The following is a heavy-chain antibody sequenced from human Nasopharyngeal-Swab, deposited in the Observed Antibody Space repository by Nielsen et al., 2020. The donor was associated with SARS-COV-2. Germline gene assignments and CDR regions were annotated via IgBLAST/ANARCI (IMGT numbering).Heavy chain of an antibody. V-gene: IGHV1-69*10. CDR3: ARGGWLRKDYYYSYYYMDV. CDR2: IIPILPIT. Sequence: WGRQATGQGLVWMGGIIPILPITNYAQKFQDRVTITADKSTSTAYMELSSLRSEDTAAYYCARGGWLRKDYYYSYYYMDVWGKGTTVTVSS. J-gene: IGHJ6*03. D-gene: IGHD5-24*01.